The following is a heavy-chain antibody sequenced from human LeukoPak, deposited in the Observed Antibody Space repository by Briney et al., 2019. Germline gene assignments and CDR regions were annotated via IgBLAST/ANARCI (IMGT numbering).Heavy chain of an antibody. J-gene: IGHJ4*02. V-gene: IGHV3-11*04. CDR2: ISSSGSTI. D-gene: IGHD2-2*01. CDR1: GFTFSDYY. CDR3: AKGQIVPVAMLDY. Sequence: PGGSLRLSCAASGFTFSDYYMSWIRQAPGKGLEWVSYISSSGSTIYYADSVKGRFTISRDNAKNSLYLQMNSLRAEDTAVYYCAKGQIVPVAMLDYWGQGTLVTVSS.